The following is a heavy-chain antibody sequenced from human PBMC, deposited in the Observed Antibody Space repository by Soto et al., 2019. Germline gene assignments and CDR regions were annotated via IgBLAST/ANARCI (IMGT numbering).Heavy chain of an antibody. D-gene: IGHD2-21*02. V-gene: IGHV3-30-3*01. CDR1: GFTFSSYA. J-gene: IGHJ4*02. CDR3: VVVTAIVGD. Sequence: VQLVESGGGVVQPGRSLRLSCAASGFTFSSYAMHWVRQAPGKGLEWVAVISYDGSNKYYADSVKGRFTISRDNSKNTLYLQMNSLRAEDTAVYYCVVVTAIVGDWGQGTLVTVSS. CDR2: ISYDGSNK.